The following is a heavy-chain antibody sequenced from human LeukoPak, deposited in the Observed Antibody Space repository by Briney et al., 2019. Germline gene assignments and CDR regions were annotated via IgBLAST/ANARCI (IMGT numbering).Heavy chain of an antibody. V-gene: IGHV1-18*01. Sequence: ASVKVTCEASGYTFTSFGISWVPQAPGQGLEWMGWISGYNGNTNYAQKLQGRVTMTTDTSTRTAYMELRSLRSDDTAVYYCARGETRLLSNQLAHWGQGTLVTVSS. CDR2: ISGYNGNT. J-gene: IGHJ4*02. CDR3: ARGETRLLSNQLAH. D-gene: IGHD6-25*01. CDR1: GYTFTSFG.